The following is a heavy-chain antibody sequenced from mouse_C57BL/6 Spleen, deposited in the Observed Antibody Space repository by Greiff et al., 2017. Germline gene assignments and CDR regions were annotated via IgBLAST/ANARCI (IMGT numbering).Heavy chain of an antibody. CDR1: GYSFTSYY. Sequence: QVQLKESGPELVKPGASVKISCKASGYSFTSYYIHWVKQRPGQGLEWIGWIYPGSGNTKYNEKFKGKATLTADTSSSTAYMQLSSLTSEDSAVYYCARGGDSSGLFAYWGQGTLVTVSA. CDR2: IYPGSGNT. CDR3: ARGGDSSGLFAY. V-gene: IGHV1-66*01. D-gene: IGHD3-2*02. J-gene: IGHJ3*01.